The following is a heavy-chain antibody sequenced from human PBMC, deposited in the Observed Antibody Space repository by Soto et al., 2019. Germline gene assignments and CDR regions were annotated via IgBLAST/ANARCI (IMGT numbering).Heavy chain of an antibody. D-gene: IGHD2-15*01. J-gene: IGHJ3*02. V-gene: IGHV4-39*01. CDR1: GGSISSSSYY. CDR3: ARQSHSSGGPTAAFDI. CDR2: IYYSGST. Sequence: SETLSLTCTVSGGSISSSSYYWGWIRQPPGKGLEWIGSIYYSGSTYYNPSLKSRVTISVDTSKNQFSLKLSSVTAADTAVYYCARQSHSSGGPTAAFDIWGQGTMVTVSS.